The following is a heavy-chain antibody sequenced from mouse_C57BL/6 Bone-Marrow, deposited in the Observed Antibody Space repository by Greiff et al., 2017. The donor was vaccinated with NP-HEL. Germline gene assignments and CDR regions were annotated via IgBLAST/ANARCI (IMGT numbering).Heavy chain of an antibody. V-gene: IGHV1-22*01. D-gene: IGHD3-2*02. Sequence: EVQLQQSGPELVKPGASVKMSCKASGYTFTDYNMHWVKQSHGKSLEWIGYINPNNGGTSYIQKFKGKATLTVNKSSSTAYMERRSLTSEDAAVYYCARGLRQGNYAMDYWGQGTSVTVSS. CDR3: ARGLRQGNYAMDY. CDR2: INPNNGGT. CDR1: GYTFTDYN. J-gene: IGHJ4*01.